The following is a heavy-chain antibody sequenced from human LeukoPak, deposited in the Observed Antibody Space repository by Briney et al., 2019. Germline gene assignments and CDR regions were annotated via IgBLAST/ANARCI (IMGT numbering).Heavy chain of an antibody. CDR3: ARGIEAAGSLFDY. D-gene: IGHD6-13*01. J-gene: IGHJ4*02. V-gene: IGHV3-7*04. Sequence: PGGSLRLSCAASGFTFSSHWMSWVRQAPGKGLEWVANMKQDGSEIYYVDSVKGRFTISRDNAKNSLYLQMNSLRAEDTAVYYCARGIEAAGSLFDYWGQGTLVTVSS. CDR2: MKQDGSEI. CDR1: GFTFSSHW.